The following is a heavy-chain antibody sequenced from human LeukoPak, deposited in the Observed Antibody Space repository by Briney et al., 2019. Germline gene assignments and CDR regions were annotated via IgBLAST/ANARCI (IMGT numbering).Heavy chain of an antibody. J-gene: IGHJ4*02. CDR1: TFALSSYW. CDR3: ARGGAGYFCDF. V-gene: IGHV3-74*01. D-gene: IGHD5-12*01. CDR2: MSSDGTGT. Sequence: PGGTLRLTCTSSTFALSSYWLHWVRHVPGGGLVWVARMSSDGTGTNYADSVKGRFTISRDNAKNSLYLQMNRLRVEDTAVYYCARGGAGYFCDFWGQGTLVTVSS.